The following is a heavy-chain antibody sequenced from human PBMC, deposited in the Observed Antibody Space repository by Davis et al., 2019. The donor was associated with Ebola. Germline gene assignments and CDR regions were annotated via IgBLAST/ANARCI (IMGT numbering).Heavy chain of an antibody. CDR1: GGSISSYY. V-gene: IGHV4-34*01. D-gene: IGHD2-15*01. CDR2: INHSGST. Sequence: SESLSLTCTVSGGSISSYYWSWIRQPPGKGLEWIGEINHSGSTNYNPSLKSRVTISVDTSKNQFSLKLSSVTAADTAVYYCARDKCSGGSCYSRYYYYYGMDVWGQGTTVTVSS. CDR3: ARDKCSGGSCYSRYYYYYGMDV. J-gene: IGHJ6*02.